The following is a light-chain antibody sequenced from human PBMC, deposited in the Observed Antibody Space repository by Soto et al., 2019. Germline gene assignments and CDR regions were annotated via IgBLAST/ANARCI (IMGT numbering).Light chain of an antibody. Sequence: DIQMTQSPSTLSASVGDRVTITCRASQSISSWLAWYQQKPGLAPKLLIYRASSLETGVPSRFSGSGSGTDFTLTISSLQPDDFATYYCQQYKSYPLTFGGRTKVEIK. V-gene: IGKV1-5*03. CDR3: QQYKSYPLT. J-gene: IGKJ4*01. CDR1: QSISSW. CDR2: RAS.